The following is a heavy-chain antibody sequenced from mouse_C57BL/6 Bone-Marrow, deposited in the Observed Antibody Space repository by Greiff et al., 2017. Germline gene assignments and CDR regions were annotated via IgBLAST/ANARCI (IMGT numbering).Heavy chain of an antibody. CDR3: AGFYGSSYAWFAY. CDR1: GYTFTSYW. Sequence: QVQLQQPGAELVKPGASVKMSCKASGYTFTSYWITWVKQRPGQGLEWIGDIYPGSGSTNYNEKFKSKATLTVDTSSSTAYMQLSSLTAEDSAVYYCAGFYGSSYAWFAYWGQGTLVTVSA. J-gene: IGHJ3*01. CDR2: IYPGSGST. D-gene: IGHD1-1*01. V-gene: IGHV1-55*01.